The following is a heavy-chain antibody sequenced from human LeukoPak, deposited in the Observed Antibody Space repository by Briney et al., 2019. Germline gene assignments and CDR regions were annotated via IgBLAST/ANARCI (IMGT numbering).Heavy chain of an antibody. CDR2: INSDGSST. CDR1: GFTFSSYW. Sequence: GGSLRPSCAASGFTFSSYWMHWVRQAPGKGLVWVSRINSDGSSTSYADSVKGRFTISRDNAKNTLYLQMNSLRAEDTAVYYCARDGDILTGYYRYGPSDAFDIWGQGTMVTVSS. CDR3: ARDGDILTGYYRYGPSDAFDI. J-gene: IGHJ3*02. D-gene: IGHD3-9*01. V-gene: IGHV3-74*01.